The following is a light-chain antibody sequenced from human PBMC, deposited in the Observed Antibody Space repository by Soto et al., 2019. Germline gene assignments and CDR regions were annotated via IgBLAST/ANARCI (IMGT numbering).Light chain of an antibody. CDR3: QQYASSPRIP. Sequence: EIVLTQSPGTLSLSPGERATLSCRASQSVSSSYLAWYQQKPGQAPRLLIYGASSRATGIPDRFSGSGSGTHFTLTISRLEPEDFAVYYCQQYASSPRIPFGQGTRLEIK. CDR2: GAS. J-gene: IGKJ5*01. V-gene: IGKV3-20*01. CDR1: QSVSSSY.